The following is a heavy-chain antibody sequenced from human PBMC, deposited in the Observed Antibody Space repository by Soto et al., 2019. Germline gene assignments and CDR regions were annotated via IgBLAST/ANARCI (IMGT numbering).Heavy chain of an antibody. CDR1: GGSFSGYY. CDR3: ASVRRWLPEEMVDL. Sequence: QVQLHQWGAGQLRASETLSLTCGVSGGSFSGYYWSWIRQPPGKGLEWIGEVNDSGDSNYNPSLKRRVVISVDTPKNEFSLKMNTVTAADTGLYYCASVRRWLPEEMVDLWGQGALVTVSS. J-gene: IGHJ5*02. D-gene: IGHD5-12*01. V-gene: IGHV4-34*01. CDR2: VNDSGDS.